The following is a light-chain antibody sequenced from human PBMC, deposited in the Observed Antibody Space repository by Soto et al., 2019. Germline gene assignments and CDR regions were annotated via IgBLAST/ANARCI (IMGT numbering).Light chain of an antibody. J-gene: IGKJ2*01. V-gene: IGKV3-20*01. CDR1: QSVSSSY. CDR2: GAS. Sequence: EIVLTQSPGTLSLSPGERATLSCRASQSVSSSYLAWYQHKPGQAPRLLIYGASSRATGIPDRFSGSGSGPDFTLTISRLEPEDFPVYYCQQYGTSPPTFGQGPKLEIK. CDR3: QQYGTSPPT.